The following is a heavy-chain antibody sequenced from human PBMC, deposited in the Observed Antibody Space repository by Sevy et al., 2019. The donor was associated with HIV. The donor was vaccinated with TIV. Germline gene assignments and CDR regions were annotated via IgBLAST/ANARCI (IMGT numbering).Heavy chain of an antibody. CDR2: IKSKTDGGTT. CDR3: TTGFTIFGVVTFDY. Sequence: ETLSLTCTVSGGSISDHYWSWVRQAPGKGLEWVGRIKSKTDGGTTDYAAPVKGRFTISRDDSKNTLYLQMNSLKTEDTAVYYCTTGFTIFGVVTFDYWGQGTLVTVSS. V-gene: IGHV3-15*01. D-gene: IGHD3-3*01. CDR1: GGSISDHY. J-gene: IGHJ4*02.